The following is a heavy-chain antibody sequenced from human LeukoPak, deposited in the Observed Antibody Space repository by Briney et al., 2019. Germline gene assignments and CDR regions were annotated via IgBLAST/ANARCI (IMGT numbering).Heavy chain of an antibody. CDR2: INPNSGGT. J-gene: IGHJ4*02. CDR3: AREHYDILTGSSSFDY. V-gene: IGHV1-2*02. D-gene: IGHD3-9*01. CDR1: GYTFTNSY. Sequence: GASVKVSCKASGYTFTNSYIHWVRQAPGQGLEWMGWINPNSGGTNYAQKFQGRVTMTRDTSISTAYMELSRLRSDDTAVYYCAREHYDILTGSSSFDYWGQGTLVTVSS.